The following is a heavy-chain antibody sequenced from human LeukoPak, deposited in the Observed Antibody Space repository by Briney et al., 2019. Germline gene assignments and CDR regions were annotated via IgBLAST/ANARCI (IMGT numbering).Heavy chain of an antibody. J-gene: IGHJ4*02. CDR1: GYIFTASY. Sequence: ASVKVSCKASGYIFTASYIHWVRQAPRQGLEWVGWINPNLGGTSIAKKFRGRVTLTRDTSITTTYLELTGLRSDDTVGYFCARGDCSGVSCYSADSWGQGTLVTVSS. CDR2: INPNLGGT. CDR3: ARGDCSGVSCYSADS. V-gene: IGHV1-2*02. D-gene: IGHD2-15*01.